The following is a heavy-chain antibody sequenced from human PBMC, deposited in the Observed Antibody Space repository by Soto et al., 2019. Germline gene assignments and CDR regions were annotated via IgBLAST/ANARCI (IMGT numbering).Heavy chain of an antibody. D-gene: IGHD5-18*01. V-gene: IGHV1-18*01. CDR1: GYTFTSYG. CDR3: ARERVGYSYGDS. CDR2: VNIHSGDI. Sequence: QVQLVQSGAEVKKPGASVKVSCKASGYTFTSYGISWVRQAPGQGLEWMGWVNIHSGDINYAQNLQGRVTMTTDTSASTAYLELRSLRSDDTAVYYCARERVGYSYGDSWGQGTLVTVSS. J-gene: IGHJ4*02.